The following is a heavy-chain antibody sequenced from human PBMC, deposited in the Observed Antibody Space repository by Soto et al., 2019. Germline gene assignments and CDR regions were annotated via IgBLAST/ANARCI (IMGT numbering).Heavy chain of an antibody. Sequence: QLQLQESGPGLVKPSETLSLTCFVSGGSISSINYYWGWVRQPPGKGLEWIGTISYSGSTYYTPSLKSRVTISVDKSKNDLSLMLTSVTAADTAVYFCARRGSTSSSWYFDLWGRGTPVTVSS. J-gene: IGHJ2*01. D-gene: IGHD6-19*01. V-gene: IGHV4-39*01. CDR2: ISYSGST. CDR1: GGSISSINYY. CDR3: ARRGSTSSSWYFDL.